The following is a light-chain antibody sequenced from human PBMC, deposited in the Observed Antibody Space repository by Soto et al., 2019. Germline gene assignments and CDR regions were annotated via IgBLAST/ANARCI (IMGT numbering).Light chain of an antibody. CDR3: QLYSRSPRQIT. CDR2: GAS. V-gene: IGKV3-20*01. J-gene: IGKJ5*01. Sequence: EIVLTQSPGTLSLSPGERATLSCRASQSVSSSYLAWYQQKPGQAPRLLIYGASTRATGIPARFSGSGSGTDCTLTISRLEPEDFAVYYCQLYSRSPRQITFGQGTRLEIK. CDR1: QSVSSSY.